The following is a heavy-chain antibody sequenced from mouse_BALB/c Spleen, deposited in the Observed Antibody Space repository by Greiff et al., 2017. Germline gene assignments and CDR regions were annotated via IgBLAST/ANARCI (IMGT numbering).Heavy chain of an antibody. D-gene: IGHD2-14*01. V-gene: IGHV3-2*02. CDR1: GYSITSDYA. CDR3: ARNYYRYDEGYAMDY. Sequence: VQLKESGPGLVKPSQSLSFTCTVTGYSITSDYAWNWIRQFPGNKLGWMGYIGYSGSTSYNPSLKSRISITRDTSKNQSFLQLNSVTTEDTATYYGARNYYRYDEGYAMDYWGQGTSVTVSS. CDR2: IGYSGST. J-gene: IGHJ4*01.